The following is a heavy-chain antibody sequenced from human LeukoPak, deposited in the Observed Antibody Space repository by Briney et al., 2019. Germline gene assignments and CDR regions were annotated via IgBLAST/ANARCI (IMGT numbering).Heavy chain of an antibody. CDR1: GFTFSSYA. V-gene: IGHV3-30*02. CDR3: ARDGGTDRDGYSLDY. J-gene: IGHJ4*02. CDR2: IRYDGSNK. D-gene: IGHD5-24*01. Sequence: GGSLRLSCAASGFTFSSYAMHWVRQAPGKGLEWVAFIRYDGSNKYYADSVKGRFTISRDNAKNSLYLQMNSLRAEDTAVYYCARDGGTDRDGYSLDYWGQGTLVTVSS.